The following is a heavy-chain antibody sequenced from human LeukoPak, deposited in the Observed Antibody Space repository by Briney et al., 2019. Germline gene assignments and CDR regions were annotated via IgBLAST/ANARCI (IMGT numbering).Heavy chain of an antibody. V-gene: IGHV1-18*01. CDR3: ARVHIVVVTAIGFDY. J-gene: IGHJ4*02. CDR1: GYTFTSYG. CDR2: ISAYNGNT. D-gene: IGHD2-21*02. Sequence: ASVKVSCKASGYTFTSYGISWVRQAPGQGLEWMGWISAYNGNTNYAQKPQGRVTMTTDTSTSTAYMELRSLRSDDTAVYYCARVHIVVVTAIGFDYWGQGTLVTVSS.